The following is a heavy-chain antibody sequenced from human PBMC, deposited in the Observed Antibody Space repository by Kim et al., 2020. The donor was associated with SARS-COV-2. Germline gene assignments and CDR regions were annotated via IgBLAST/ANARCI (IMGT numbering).Heavy chain of an antibody. CDR1: GFTFSSYA. V-gene: IGHV3-23*01. Sequence: GGSLRLSCAASGFTFSSYAMSWVRQAPGKGLEWVSAISGSGGSTYYADSVKGRFTISRDNSKNTLYLQMNSLRAEDTAVYYCAKEEVEGPGYSSGWYDYWGQGTLVTVSS. CDR2: ISGSGGST. D-gene: IGHD6-19*01. J-gene: IGHJ4*02. CDR3: AKEEVEGPGYSSGWYDY.